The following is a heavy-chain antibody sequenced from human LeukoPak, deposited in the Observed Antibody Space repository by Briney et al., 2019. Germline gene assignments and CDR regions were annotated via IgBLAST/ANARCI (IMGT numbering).Heavy chain of an antibody. CDR1: GYTFINYG. J-gene: IGHJ4*02. D-gene: IGHD1-26*01. Sequence: ASVKVSCKASGYTFINYGINWVRQSPGQGLEWMGWISAYNGNTNSAQKLQGRVTMTRDTSTSTAYVELRGLGSDDTAVYFCARDMSGYSGSSLGSWGQGTLVTVSS. V-gene: IGHV1-18*01. CDR3: ARDMSGYSGSSLGS. CDR2: ISAYNGNT.